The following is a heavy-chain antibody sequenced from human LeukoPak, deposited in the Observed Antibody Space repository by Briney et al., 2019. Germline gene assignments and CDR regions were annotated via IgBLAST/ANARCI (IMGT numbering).Heavy chain of an antibody. CDR3: ARGPAVVGDWFDP. D-gene: IGHD3-10*01. V-gene: IGHV1-2*02. Sequence: ASVKVSCKASGYTFTGYYMHWVRQAPGQGLEWMGWINPNSGGTNYAQKFQGRVTMTRDTSTSTAYMELSRLRSDDTAVYYCARGPAVVGDWFDPWGQGTLVTVSS. CDR2: INPNSGGT. CDR1: GYTFTGYY. J-gene: IGHJ5*02.